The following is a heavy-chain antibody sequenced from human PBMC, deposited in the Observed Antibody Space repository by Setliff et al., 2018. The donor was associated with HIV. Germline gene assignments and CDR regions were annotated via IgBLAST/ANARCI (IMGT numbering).Heavy chain of an antibody. CDR2: IYYSGST. CDR3: AREPDYSNYYWFDP. V-gene: IGHV4-39*02. D-gene: IGHD4-4*01. J-gene: IGHJ5*02. CDR1: GGSISSSSYY. Sequence: SETLSLTCTVSGGSISSSSYYWIWVRQPPGEGLEWIGNIYYSGSTYYNPSLKSRTTISVDTSQNQFSLKLTSVTAADTAVYYCAREPDYSNYYWFDPWGQGTLVTVSS.